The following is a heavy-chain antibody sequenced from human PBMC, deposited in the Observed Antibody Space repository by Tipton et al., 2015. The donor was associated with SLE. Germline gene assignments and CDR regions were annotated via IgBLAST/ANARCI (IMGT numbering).Heavy chain of an antibody. Sequence: TLSLTCTVSGGSISYYFWSWIRQPPGKGLEWIGHISDSGSTNYNPSLNRRVTISVDTSKNQFSLRLSSVTAADTAVYFCARHADGNVYYPFDNWGQGTLVTVSS. CDR1: GGSISYYF. CDR3: ARHADGNVYYPFDN. CDR2: ISDSGST. V-gene: IGHV4-59*08. D-gene: IGHD3-22*01. J-gene: IGHJ4*02.